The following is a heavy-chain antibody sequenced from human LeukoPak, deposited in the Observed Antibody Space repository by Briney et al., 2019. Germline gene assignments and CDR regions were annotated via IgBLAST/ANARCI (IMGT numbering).Heavy chain of an antibody. CDR2: ISYDGSNK. CDR3: AKDPGAESGGSYFDY. D-gene: IGHD1-26*01. Sequence: GGSLRLSCAASGFTFSSYGMHWVRQAPGKGLEWVAVISYDGSNKYYADSVKGRFAISRDNSKNTLYLQMNSLRAEDTAVYYCAKDPGAESGGSYFDYWGQGTLVTVSS. V-gene: IGHV3-30*18. J-gene: IGHJ4*02. CDR1: GFTFSSYG.